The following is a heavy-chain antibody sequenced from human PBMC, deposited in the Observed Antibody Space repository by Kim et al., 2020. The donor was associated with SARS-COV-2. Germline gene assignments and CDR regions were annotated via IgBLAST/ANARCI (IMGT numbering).Heavy chain of an antibody. Sequence: GGSLRLSCAASGFTFSSYGMHWVRQAPGKGLEWVAVISYDGSNKYYADSVKGRFTISRDNSKNTLYLQMNSLRAEDTAVYYCAKTNSEYSSSQIDYWGQGTLVTVSS. V-gene: IGHV3-30*18. CDR1: GFTFSSYG. CDR3: AKTNSEYSSSQIDY. CDR2: ISYDGSNK. D-gene: IGHD6-6*01. J-gene: IGHJ4*02.